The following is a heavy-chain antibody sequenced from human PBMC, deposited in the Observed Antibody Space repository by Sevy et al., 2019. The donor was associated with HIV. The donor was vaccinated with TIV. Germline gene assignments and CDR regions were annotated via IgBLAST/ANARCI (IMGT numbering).Heavy chain of an antibody. CDR3: AKEGHYDSSGHGESDDFDI. J-gene: IGHJ3*02. D-gene: IGHD3-22*01. CDR2: INGSGDST. V-gene: IGHV3-23*01. Sequence: GGSLRLSCSASGFTFRSYAMSWVRQAPGKGLEWVSTINGSGDSTYYADSVRGRFTISRDNSKNTLYLQMNSLRAEDTAVYYCAKEGHYDSSGHGESDDFDIWGQGTMVTVSS. CDR1: GFTFRSYA.